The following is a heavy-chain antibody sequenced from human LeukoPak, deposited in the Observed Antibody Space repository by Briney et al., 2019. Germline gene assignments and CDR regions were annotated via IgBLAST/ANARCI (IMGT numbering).Heavy chain of an antibody. CDR3: ARDTCGGDCYSIPY. D-gene: IGHD2-21*02. CDR1: GFTFTIYG. V-gene: IGHV3-33*01. CDR2: IWYDGTNK. J-gene: IGHJ4*02. Sequence: PGRSLRLSCAASGFTFTIYGMHWVRQAPGKGLEWVAVIWYDGTNKYYADSVRGRFTISRDNSKNALYLQMNSLRAEDTAVYYCARDTCGGDCYSIPYWGQGTLVTVSS.